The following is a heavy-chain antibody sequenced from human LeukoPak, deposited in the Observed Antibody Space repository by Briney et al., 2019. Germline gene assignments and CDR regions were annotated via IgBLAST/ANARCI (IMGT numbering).Heavy chain of an antibody. J-gene: IGHJ6*03. CDR1: GFTFSDYY. D-gene: IGHD4-11*01. Sequence: GGSLRLSCAASGFTFSDYYMSWIRQAPGKGLEWVSYISSSGSTIYYADSVKGRFTISRDNSKNTLYLQMNSLRAEDTAVYYCARDRTGQQLISLKEYYYMDVWGKGTTVTISS. V-gene: IGHV3-11*04. CDR3: ARDRTGQQLISLKEYYYMDV. CDR2: ISSSGSTI.